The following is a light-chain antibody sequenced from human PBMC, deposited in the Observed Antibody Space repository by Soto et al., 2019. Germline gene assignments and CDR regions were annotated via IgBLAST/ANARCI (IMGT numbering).Light chain of an antibody. V-gene: IGLV2-11*01. J-gene: IGLJ1*01. CDR1: SSDVGGYNY. Sequence: QSVLTQPRSVSGSPGQSVTISCTGTSSDVGGYNYVSWYQQHPGKAPKLMIYDVSKRPSGVPDRFSGFKSSNTASLTISGLQAEDEADYSCCSHAGTYIYVFGTGTKVTVL. CDR3: CSHAGTYIYV. CDR2: DVS.